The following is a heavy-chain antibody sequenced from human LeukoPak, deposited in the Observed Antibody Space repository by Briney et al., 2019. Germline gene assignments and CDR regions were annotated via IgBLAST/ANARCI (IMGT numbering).Heavy chain of an antibody. D-gene: IGHD6-13*01. CDR2: IIPIFGTA. V-gene: IGHV1-69*06. J-gene: IGHJ4*02. CDR3: ARGEAAGPSLQDYFDY. Sequence: ASVKVSCKASGYTFTSYGISWVRQAPGQGLEWMGGIIPIFGTANYAQKFQGRVTITADKSTSTAYMELSSLRSEDTAVYYCARGEAAGPSLQDYFDYWGQGTLVTVSS. CDR1: GYTFTSYG.